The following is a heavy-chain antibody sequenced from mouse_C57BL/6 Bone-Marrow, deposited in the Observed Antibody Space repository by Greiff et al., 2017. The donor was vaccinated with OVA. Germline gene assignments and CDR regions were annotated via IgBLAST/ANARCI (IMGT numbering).Heavy chain of an antibody. V-gene: IGHV14-3*01. CDR1: GFNITNTY. Sequence: VQLKQSVAELVRPGASVKLSCTASGFNITNTYMHWVKQRPEQGLEWIGRIDPSYGNTKYAPKFKGKATITVDTSSSTAYLQLSSLTSEDTAIYSGAKEVIAPYFDDWGQGTTLTVSS. J-gene: IGHJ2*01. CDR3: AKEVIAPYFDD. CDR2: IDPSYGNT. D-gene: IGHD2-1*01.